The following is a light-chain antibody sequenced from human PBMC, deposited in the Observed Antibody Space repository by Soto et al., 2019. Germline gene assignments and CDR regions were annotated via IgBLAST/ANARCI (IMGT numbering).Light chain of an antibody. Sequence: EIVLTQSPGSLSLSPGERATLSCRASQSVDSSFFAWYQQKPGQAPRLLIYGASNRATGIPDRFSGSGSGTDFNLTISRLEPEYFAVYYCQQYVSSVTFGQGTKVEIK. CDR2: GAS. CDR3: QQYVSSVT. CDR1: QSVDSSF. V-gene: IGKV3-20*01. J-gene: IGKJ1*01.